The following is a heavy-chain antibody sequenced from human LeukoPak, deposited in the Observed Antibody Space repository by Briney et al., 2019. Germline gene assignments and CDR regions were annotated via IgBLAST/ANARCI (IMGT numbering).Heavy chain of an antibody. D-gene: IGHD6-13*01. CDR3: AGENRIAAAGYGIWFDP. Sequence: SVKVSCKASGGTFSSYAIGWVRQAPGQGLEWMGGIIPIFGTANYAQKFQGRVTITTDESTSTAYMELSSLRSEDTAVYYCAGENRIAAAGYGIWFDPWGQGTLVTVTS. CDR1: GGTFSSYA. V-gene: IGHV1-69*05. CDR2: IIPIFGTA. J-gene: IGHJ5*02.